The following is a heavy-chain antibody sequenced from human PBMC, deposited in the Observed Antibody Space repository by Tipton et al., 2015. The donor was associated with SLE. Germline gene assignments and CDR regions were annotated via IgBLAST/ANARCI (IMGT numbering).Heavy chain of an antibody. CDR3: ARTVGDYGYFDL. Sequence: TLSLTCTVSGGSISSSSYYWGWIRPPPGKGLEWIGSIYYSGSTYYNPSLKSRVTISVDTSKNQFSLKLSSVTAADTAVYYCARTVGDYGYFDLWGRGTLVTVSS. V-gene: IGHV4-39*01. D-gene: IGHD4-17*01. CDR2: IYYSGST. J-gene: IGHJ2*01. CDR1: GGSISSSSYY.